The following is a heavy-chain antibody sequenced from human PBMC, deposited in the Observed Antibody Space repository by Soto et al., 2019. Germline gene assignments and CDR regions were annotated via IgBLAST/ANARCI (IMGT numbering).Heavy chain of an antibody. CDR2: ISYDGSNK. V-gene: IGHV3-30*18. J-gene: IGHJ4*02. CDR1: GFTFSSYG. Sequence: GGSLRLSCAASGFTFSSYGMHWVRQAPGKGLEWVAVISYDGSNKYYADSVKGRFTISRDNSKNTLYLQMNSLRAEDTAVYYCAKDIITMVRGVMAYWGQGTLVTVSS. D-gene: IGHD3-10*01. CDR3: AKDIITMVRGVMAY.